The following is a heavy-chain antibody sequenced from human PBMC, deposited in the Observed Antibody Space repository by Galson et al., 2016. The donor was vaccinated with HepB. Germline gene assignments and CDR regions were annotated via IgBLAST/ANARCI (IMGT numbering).Heavy chain of an antibody. J-gene: IGHJ4*02. CDR1: GDSVSSNTAA. CDR2: TYYRSRWYN. CDR3: ARDEKRASYYFDS. D-gene: IGHD6-25*01. Sequence: CAISGDSVSSNTAAWDWIRQSPSRGPEWLGRTYYRSRWYNDYAESVKGRITVTPDTSKNQFSLHLNSVTPEDTAVYYCARDEKRASYYFDSWGQGTLVTVSS. V-gene: IGHV6-1*01.